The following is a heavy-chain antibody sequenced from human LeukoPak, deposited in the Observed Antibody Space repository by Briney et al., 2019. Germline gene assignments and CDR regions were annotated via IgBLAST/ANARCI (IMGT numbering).Heavy chain of an antibody. Sequence: SETLSLTCTVSGASISSYYWSWIRQPAGKGLEWIGRVYTSGSSVYNASLKSRVTMSVDKSKNQFSLKLGSVTVADTAVYYCAGRDYWGQGILVTVSS. V-gene: IGHV4-4*07. J-gene: IGHJ4*02. CDR2: VYTSGSS. CDR3: AGRDY. CDR1: GASISSYY.